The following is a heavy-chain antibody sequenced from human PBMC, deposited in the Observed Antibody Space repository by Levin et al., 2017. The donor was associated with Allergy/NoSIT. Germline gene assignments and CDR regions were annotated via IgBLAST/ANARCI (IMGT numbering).Heavy chain of an antibody. Sequence: PGGSLRLSCAASGFTFSSYAMSWVRQAPGKGLEWVSAISGSGGSTYYADSVKGRFTISRDNSKNTLYLQMNSLRAEDTAVYYCAKDRRGCSGGSCYHGPHAFDYWGQGTLVTVSS. CDR1: GFTFSSYA. D-gene: IGHD2-15*01. CDR2: ISGSGGST. V-gene: IGHV3-23*01. J-gene: IGHJ4*02. CDR3: AKDRRGCSGGSCYHGPHAFDY.